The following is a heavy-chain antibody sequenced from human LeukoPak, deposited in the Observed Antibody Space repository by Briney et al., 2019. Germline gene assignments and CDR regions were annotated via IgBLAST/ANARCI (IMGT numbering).Heavy chain of an antibody. CDR2: INPSGGST. V-gene: IGHV1-46*01. D-gene: IGHD3-10*01. CDR3: HYYGSPFDY. CDR1: GYTFTSYY. J-gene: IGHJ4*02. Sequence: ASVKVSCKASGYTFTSYYMHWVRQAPGQGLEWMGIINPSGGSTSYAQKFQGRVTMTRDTSISTAYMELSRLRSDDTAVYYCHYYGSPFDYWGQGTLVTVSS.